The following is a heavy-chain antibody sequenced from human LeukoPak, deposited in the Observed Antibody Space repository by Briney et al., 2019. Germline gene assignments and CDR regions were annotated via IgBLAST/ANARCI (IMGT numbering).Heavy chain of an antibody. CDR2: MNPNSGNT. J-gene: IGHJ6*02. V-gene: IGHV1-8*01. CDR1: GYTFTSYD. CDR3: ARSGLPMVRGVIIKSYYYYGMEV. D-gene: IGHD3-10*01. Sequence: AAVKVSCKASGYTFTSYDINWVRQATGQGLEWMGWMNPNSGNTGYAQKFHGRVTMTRNTSISTAYMELSSLRSEDTAVYYCARSGLPMVRGVIIKSYYYYGMEVWGQGTTVTVSS.